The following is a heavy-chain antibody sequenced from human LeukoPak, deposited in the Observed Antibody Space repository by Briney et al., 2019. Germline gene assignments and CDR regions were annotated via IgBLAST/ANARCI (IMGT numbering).Heavy chain of an antibody. CDR3: ARVSSAWTYDILGEGAVDI. CDR2: IYTSGST. V-gene: IGHV4-4*07. D-gene: IGHD3-9*01. Sequence: SETLSLTCTVSGGSIISYYWSWIRQPAGKGLEWIGRIYTSGSTNYNPSLKSRVTMSVDTSKNQFSLKLSSVTAADTAVYYCARVSSAWTYDILGEGAVDIWGTVTMVTVSS. CDR1: GGSIISYY. J-gene: IGHJ3*02.